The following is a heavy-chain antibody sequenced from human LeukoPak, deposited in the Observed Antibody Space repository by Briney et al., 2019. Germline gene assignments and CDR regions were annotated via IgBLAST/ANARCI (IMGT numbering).Heavy chain of an antibody. D-gene: IGHD3-10*01. J-gene: IGHJ4*02. CDR2: IYTSGST. V-gene: IGHV4-4*07. CDR3: ARDWPPPYYYGSGSPYYFDY. Sequence: SETLSLTCTVSGGSISSYYWSWIRQPAGKGLEWIGRIYTSGSTSYNPSLKSRVTMSVDTSKNQFSLKLSSVTAADTAVYYCARDWPPPYYYGSGSPYYFDYWGQGTLVTVSS. CDR1: GGSISSYY.